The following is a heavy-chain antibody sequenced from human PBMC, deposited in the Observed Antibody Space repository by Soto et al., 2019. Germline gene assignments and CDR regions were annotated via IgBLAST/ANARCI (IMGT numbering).Heavy chain of an antibody. V-gene: IGHV4-59*01. D-gene: IGHD6-19*01. J-gene: IGHJ4*02. CDR3: ASLHRGSGWTFDY. CDR2: IYYSGST. CDR1: GGSISSYY. Sequence: PSETLSLTCTVSGGSISSYYWSWIRQPPGKGLEWIGYIYYSGSTNYNPSLKSRVTISVDTSKNQFSLKLSSVTAADTAVYYCASLHRGSGWTFDYWGQGTLVTVSS.